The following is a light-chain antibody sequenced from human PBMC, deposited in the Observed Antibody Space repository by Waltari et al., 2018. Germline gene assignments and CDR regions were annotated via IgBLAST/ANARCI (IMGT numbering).Light chain of an antibody. V-gene: IGLV2-14*01. CDR1: STDVGGYNY. CDR2: EVS. CDR3: TSHTTSRTYV. J-gene: IGLJ1*01. Sequence: QSALTQPASVSGSPGQSITIPCTGTSTDVGGYNYVSWYQQHPGKAPKVMIYEVSNRPSGVSNRFSGSKSGNTASLTISGLQAEDEADYYCTSHTTSRTYVFGTGTKVTVL.